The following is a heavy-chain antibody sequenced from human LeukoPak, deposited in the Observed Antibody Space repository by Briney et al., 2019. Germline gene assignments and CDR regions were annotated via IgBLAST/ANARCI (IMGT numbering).Heavy chain of an antibody. V-gene: IGHV4-34*01. CDR2: IYPSGGT. D-gene: IGHD4-23*01. CDR3: ARHADGGKKAFDM. CDR1: GGSFRGYF. J-gene: IGHJ3*02. Sequence: PSETLSLTCVAYGGSFRGYFWSWIRQPPGKGLEWIGEIYPSGGTGNNPSLRSRVTISKDTSKNQLSLKLTSVTAADTAVYYCARHADGGKKAFDMWGQGTMVTISS.